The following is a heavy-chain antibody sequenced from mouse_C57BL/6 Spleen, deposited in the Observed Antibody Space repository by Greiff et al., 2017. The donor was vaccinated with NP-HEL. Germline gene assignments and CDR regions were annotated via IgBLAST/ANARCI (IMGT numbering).Heavy chain of an antibody. CDR2: IYPGDGDT. Sequence: QVQLQQSGPELVKPGASVKISCKASGYAFSSSWMNWVKQRPGKGLEWIGRIYPGDGDTNYNGKFKGKATLTADKSSSTAYMQLSSLTSEDSAVYFCARCGSSYYFDYWGQGTTLTVSS. J-gene: IGHJ2*01. D-gene: IGHD1-1*01. V-gene: IGHV1-82*01. CDR3: ARCGSSYYFDY. CDR1: GYAFSSSW.